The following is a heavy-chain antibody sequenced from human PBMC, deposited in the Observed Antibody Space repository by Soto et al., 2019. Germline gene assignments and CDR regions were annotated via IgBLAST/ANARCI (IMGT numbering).Heavy chain of an antibody. V-gene: IGHV4-31*03. J-gene: IGHJ6*02. CDR2: IYYSGST. CDR1: GGSISSGGYY. Sequence: QVQLQESGPGLVKPSQTLSLTCTVSGGSISSGGYYWSWIRQHPGKGLEWIGYIYYSGSTYYNPSLKSRVTISVDTSKNQFSLKLSSVTAADTAVYYCVRDPRWQRNYYYYGMDVWGQGTTVTVSS. D-gene: IGHD4-17*01. CDR3: VRDPRWQRNYYYYGMDV.